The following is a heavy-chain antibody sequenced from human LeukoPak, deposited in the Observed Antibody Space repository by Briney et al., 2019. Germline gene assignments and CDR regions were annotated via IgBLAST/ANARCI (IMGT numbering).Heavy chain of an antibody. V-gene: IGHV1-18*01. CDR3: ARASFFRGRRKDDAFDI. J-gene: IGHJ3*02. CDR2: IGVYYGNT. CDR1: GYTFSNYG. D-gene: IGHD3-3*02. Sequence: ASVKVSCKASGYTFSNYGISGVRQAPGQELEWMGWIGVYYGNTEYAQKFQGRVIMTTDTSTSTAYMELRSLRSDDAAVYYCARASFFRGRRKDDAFDIWGQGTMVTVSS.